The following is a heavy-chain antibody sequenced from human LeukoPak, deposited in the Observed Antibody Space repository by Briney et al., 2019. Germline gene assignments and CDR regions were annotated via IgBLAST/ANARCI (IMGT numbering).Heavy chain of an antibody. J-gene: IGHJ4*02. Sequence: KAWGSLRLSCAASGFTFSSYSMNWVRQAPGKGLEWVSSISSSSSYIYYADSVKGRFTISRDNAKNSLYLQMNSLRAEDTAVYYCARVLDSSSWYRRPDARYYFDYWGQGTLVTVSS. CDR3: ARVLDSSSWYRRPDARYYFDY. CDR1: GFTFSSYS. CDR2: ISSSSSYI. V-gene: IGHV3-21*01. D-gene: IGHD6-13*01.